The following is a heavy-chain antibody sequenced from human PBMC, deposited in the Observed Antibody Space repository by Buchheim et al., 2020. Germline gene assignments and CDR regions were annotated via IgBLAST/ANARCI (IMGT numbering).Heavy chain of an antibody. J-gene: IGHJ6*02. D-gene: IGHD5-12*01. CDR1: GYTFTSYY. Sequence: QVQLVQSGAEVKKPGASVKVSCKASGYTFTSYYMHWVRQAPGQGLEWMGIINPSGGSTSYAQKFQGRVTMTRKTTISMAYMELSSLRSEDTAVYYCAGVHVTGWLRFQYYYYGMDVWGQGTT. V-gene: IGHV1-46*01. CDR3: AGVHVTGWLRFQYYYYGMDV. CDR2: INPSGGST.